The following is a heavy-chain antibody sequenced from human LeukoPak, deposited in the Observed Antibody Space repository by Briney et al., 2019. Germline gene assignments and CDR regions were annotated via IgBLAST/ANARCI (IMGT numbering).Heavy chain of an antibody. CDR3: ATLNVPGWFDP. D-gene: IGHD3-10*02. CDR2: IFYDGSI. V-gene: IGHV4-39*01. Sequence: SETLSLTCTVSGGSVSTTSSYWAWIRQPPGRGLEWIGNIFYDGSIYYNSSLKSRLTISVDTSKNQFSLRLSSLTATDSAVYYCATLNVPGWFDPWGQGSLVTVSS. CDR1: GGSVSTTSSY. J-gene: IGHJ5*02.